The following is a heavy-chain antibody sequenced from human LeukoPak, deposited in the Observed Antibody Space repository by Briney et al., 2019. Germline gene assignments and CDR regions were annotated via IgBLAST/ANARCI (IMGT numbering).Heavy chain of an antibody. CDR2: ISYDGSNK. Sequence: GGSLRLSCAASGFTFSSYGMHWVRQAPGKGLEWVAVISYDGSNKYYADSVKGRFTISRDNSKNTLYLQMNSLRAEDTAVYYCAKDYYSNYLSCYYGMDVWGQGTTVTVSS. J-gene: IGHJ6*02. V-gene: IGHV3-30*18. CDR1: GFTFSSYG. D-gene: IGHD4-11*01. CDR3: AKDYYSNYLSCYYGMDV.